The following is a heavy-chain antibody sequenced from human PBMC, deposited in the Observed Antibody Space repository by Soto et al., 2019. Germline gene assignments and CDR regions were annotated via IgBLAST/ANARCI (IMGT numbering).Heavy chain of an antibody. V-gene: IGHV4-59*08. CDR2: IYYSGST. J-gene: IGHJ5*02. D-gene: IGHD4-17*01. CDR3: ARGVKYGDYYRWFDP. Sequence: SETLSLTCIVSGGSISSYYWSWIRQPPGKGLEWIGYIYYSGSTNYNPSLKSRVAISVDTSKNQFSLKLSSVTAADTAVYYCARGVKYGDYYRWFDPWGQGTLVTVS. CDR1: GGSISSYY.